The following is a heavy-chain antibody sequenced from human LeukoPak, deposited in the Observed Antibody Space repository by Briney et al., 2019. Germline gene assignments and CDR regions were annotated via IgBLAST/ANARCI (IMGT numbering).Heavy chain of an antibody. D-gene: IGHD3-9*01. CDR3: AAQTRYFDYLSMGTVDFDH. V-gene: IGHV5-51*01. J-gene: IGHJ4*02. CDR2: IYPGDSDT. CDR1: GYSFTTRW. Sequence: GESLKISCKGSGYSFTTRWIGWVRQMPGKGLEWMGIIYPGDSDTRYSPSFQGQVTISADKSISTAYLQWSSLKASDTAMYHCAAQTRYFDYLSMGTVDFDHWGQGTLVTVSS.